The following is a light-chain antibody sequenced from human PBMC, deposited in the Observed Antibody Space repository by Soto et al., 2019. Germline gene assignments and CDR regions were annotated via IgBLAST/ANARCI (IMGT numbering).Light chain of an antibody. CDR3: QQYNSWPPIT. J-gene: IGKJ5*01. CDR2: DAS. CDR1: QSVSSY. Sequence: IVLTQAPGTLSLSPGERATLSCRASQSVSSYLAWFQQKPGQTPRLLIYDASTRATGIPDRFSGGGSGTEFTLTISSLQSEDFVVYYCQQYNSWPPITFGQGTRLEI. V-gene: IGKV3-15*01.